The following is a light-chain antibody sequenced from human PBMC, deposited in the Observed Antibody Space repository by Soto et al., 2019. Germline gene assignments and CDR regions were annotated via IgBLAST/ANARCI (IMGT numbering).Light chain of an antibody. J-gene: IGLJ1*01. CDR1: SSNIGGTY. CDR3: AAWDDGLSGYV. V-gene: IGLV1-47*02. CDR2: GDS. Sequence: QSVLTQPPSASGTPGQRVYISCSGSSSNIGGTYVYWYQQLPGTAPKLLIWGDSQRPSGVPDRFYGSKSGTSASLAISGLRSEDEADYYCAAWDDGLSGYVFGTGTKLTVL.